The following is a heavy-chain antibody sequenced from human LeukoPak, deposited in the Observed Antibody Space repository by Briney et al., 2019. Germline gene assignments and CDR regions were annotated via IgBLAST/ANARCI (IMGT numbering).Heavy chain of an antibody. D-gene: IGHD1-26*01. CDR1: GYIFTNYW. CDR3: ARRLGRWEEIDY. Sequence: GESLKISCQVSGYIFTNYWIGWVRQMPGKGLEWMGIIYPGDSDTRYSPSFQGQVTISADKSISTAYLQWSSLKASDTAMYYCARRLGRWEEIDYWGQGTLVTVSS. CDR2: IYPGDSDT. J-gene: IGHJ4*02. V-gene: IGHV5-51*01.